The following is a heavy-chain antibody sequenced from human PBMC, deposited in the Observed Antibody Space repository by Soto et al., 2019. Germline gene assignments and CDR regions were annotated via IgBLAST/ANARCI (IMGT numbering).Heavy chain of an antibody. Sequence: SETLSLTCSVSGGSISSGDYYWNWIRQPPGKGLEWIGHIYYSGSTYYNPSLKSRLTISVDTSKNQFSLKLSSLTAADTAVYYCASTGPNTALVSAYYFDYWGQGTRVTVSS. CDR1: GGSISSGDYY. CDR2: IYYSGST. D-gene: IGHD5-18*01. CDR3: ASTGPNTALVSAYYFDY. J-gene: IGHJ4*02. V-gene: IGHV4-30-4*01.